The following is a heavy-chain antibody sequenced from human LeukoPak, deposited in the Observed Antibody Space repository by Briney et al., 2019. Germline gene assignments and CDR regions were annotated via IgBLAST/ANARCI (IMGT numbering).Heavy chain of an antibody. Sequence: ASVKVSCKASGYTFVNFGLIWVRQAPGQGLEWMGWISPENGDTNYAQNFQDRVTMTTDTSTNTAYMELRSLTSDDTAVYFCARVFGYYYFYMGVWGEGTTVIISS. CDR2: ISPENGDT. J-gene: IGHJ6*03. V-gene: IGHV1-18*01. CDR1: GYTFVNFG. CDR3: ARVFGYYYFYMGV. D-gene: IGHD3/OR15-3a*01.